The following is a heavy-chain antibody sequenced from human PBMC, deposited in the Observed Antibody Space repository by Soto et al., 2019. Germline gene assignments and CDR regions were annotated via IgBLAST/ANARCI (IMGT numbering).Heavy chain of an antibody. CDR1: GGSISSGDYS. CDR3: GRGVTVFGLVSRFWFDP. Sequence: SETLSLTCTVSGGSISSGDYSWSWVRQSPGKGLEWIGHIYNSGITYYNPSLKSRVVISIDTSRNQFSLRLNSLTAADRAVYFCGRGVTVFGLVSRFWFDPWGQGTVVTVSS. D-gene: IGHD3-3*01. J-gene: IGHJ5*02. CDR2: IYNSGIT. V-gene: IGHV4-30-4*01.